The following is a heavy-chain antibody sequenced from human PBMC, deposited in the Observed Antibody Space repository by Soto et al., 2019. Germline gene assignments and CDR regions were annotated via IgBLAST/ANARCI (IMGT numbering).Heavy chain of an antibody. CDR1: GFTFSSYA. V-gene: IGHV3-30-3*01. J-gene: IGHJ6*02. CDR2: ISYDGSNK. Sequence: QVQLVESGGGVVQPGRSLRLSCAASGFTFSSYAMHWVRQAPGKGLEWVAVISYDGSNKYYADSVKGRFTISRDNSKNTLYLQRNSLRAEDTAVYYCARVSDDHYYYGMDVWGQGTTVTVSS. CDR3: ARVSDDHYYYGMDV.